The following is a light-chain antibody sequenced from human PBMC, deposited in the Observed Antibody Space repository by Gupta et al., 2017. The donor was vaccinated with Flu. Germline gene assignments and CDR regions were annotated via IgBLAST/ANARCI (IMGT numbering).Light chain of an antibody. CDR2: DAS. V-gene: IGKV3-11*01. Sequence: IVLTQSPATLLVSPGEGATLSCRASHSVGTYLAWYQQKPGQAHRLLIYDASKRATGIPARFSGRGSGTYFTLTISSLDPEDSAVYYFQQRSNPITFGQGTRLEMK. CDR1: HSVGTY. J-gene: IGKJ5*01. CDR3: QQRSNPIT.